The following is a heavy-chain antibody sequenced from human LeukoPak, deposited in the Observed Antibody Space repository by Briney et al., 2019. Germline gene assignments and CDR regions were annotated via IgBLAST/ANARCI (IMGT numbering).Heavy chain of an antibody. D-gene: IGHD3-10*01. CDR2: INPTGGST. CDR1: GYTSTSYY. Sequence: GASVKVSCKASGYTSTSYYMHWVRQAPGQGLEWMGIINPTGGSTSYAQRFQGRVTMTRDTSTSTVYMELYSLRSEDTAVYYCARSVTMVRSYYQYYGMDVWGQGTTVTVSS. J-gene: IGHJ6*02. V-gene: IGHV1-46*01. CDR3: ARSVTMVRSYYQYYGMDV.